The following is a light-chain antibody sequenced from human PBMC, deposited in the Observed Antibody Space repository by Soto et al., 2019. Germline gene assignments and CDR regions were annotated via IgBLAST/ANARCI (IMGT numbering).Light chain of an antibody. Sequence: QSALTQPASVSGSPGQSITISCTGTSNDVGGYNYVSWCQQYPGKAPKLMIYDVSNRPSGVSNRLSGSKSGNTASLTISGLQAEDEADYYCSSYTSSSYTSSSTLYVFGTGTKLTVL. CDR2: DVS. J-gene: IGLJ1*01. V-gene: IGLV2-14*01. CDR1: SNDVGGYNY. CDR3: SSYTSSSYTSSSTLYV.